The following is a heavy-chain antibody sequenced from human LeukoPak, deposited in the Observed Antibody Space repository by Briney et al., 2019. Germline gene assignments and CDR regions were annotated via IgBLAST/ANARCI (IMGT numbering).Heavy chain of an antibody. CDR3: ARDLYYYGSGSSNWFDP. Sequence: SETLSLACTVSGGSIGSYYWSWIRQPAGKGLEWIGRIYTSGSTNYNPSLKSRVTMSVDTSKNQFSLKLSFVTAADTAVYYCARDLYYYGSGSSNWFDPWGQGTLVTVSS. J-gene: IGHJ5*02. CDR1: GGSIGSYY. D-gene: IGHD3-10*01. CDR2: IYTSGST. V-gene: IGHV4-4*07.